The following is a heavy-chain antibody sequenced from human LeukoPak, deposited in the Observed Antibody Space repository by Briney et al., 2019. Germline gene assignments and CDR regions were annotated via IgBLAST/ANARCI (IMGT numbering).Heavy chain of an antibody. V-gene: IGHV3-21*01. CDR2: ISSSSSYI. CDR1: GFTFSSYS. D-gene: IGHD2-2*02. J-gene: IGHJ4*02. Sequence: GGSLRLSCAASGFTFSSYSMNWVRQAPGKGLEWVSSISSSSSYIYYADSVKGRFTISRDSAKNSLYLQMNSLRAEDTAVYYXXXXXXXXXSTSCYTVYWGQGTLVTVSS. CDR3: XXXXXXXXSTSCYTVY.